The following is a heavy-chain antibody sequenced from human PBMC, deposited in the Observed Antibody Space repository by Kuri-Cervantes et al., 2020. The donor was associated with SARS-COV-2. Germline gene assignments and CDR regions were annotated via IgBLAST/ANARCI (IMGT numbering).Heavy chain of an antibody. J-gene: IGHJ4*02. D-gene: IGHD5-18*01. V-gene: IGHV4-34*01. CDR3: ARGGYTYGYRH. CDR2: INHSGTT. Sequence: ESLTHPCAVYGGSFSDYYGGWIRQPPGKGLEWIGEINHSGTTNYNPSLKSRVTISVDASKNQFSLKLSSVTAADTAVYYCARGGYTYGYRHWGQGTLVTVSS. CDR1: GGSFSDYY.